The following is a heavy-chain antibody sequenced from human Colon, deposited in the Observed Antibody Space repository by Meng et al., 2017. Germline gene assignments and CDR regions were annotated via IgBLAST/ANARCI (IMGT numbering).Heavy chain of an antibody. CDR3: ARRSFGFNFDY. J-gene: IGHJ4*02. V-gene: IGHV3-13*01. D-gene: IGHD3-10*01. Sequence: GESLKISCAASGFTFSSYDMHWVRQATGKGLEWVSAIGTAGDTYYPGSVKGRFTISRENAKNSLYLQMNSLRAGDTAVYYCARRSFGFNFDYWGQGTRVTGAS. CDR2: IGTAGDT. CDR1: GFTFSSYD.